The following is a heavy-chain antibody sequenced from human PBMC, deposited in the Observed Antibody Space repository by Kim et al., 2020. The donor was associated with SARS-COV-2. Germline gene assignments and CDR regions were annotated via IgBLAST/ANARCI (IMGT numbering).Heavy chain of an antibody. J-gene: IGHJ4*02. Sequence: GGSLRLSCAASGFTFSNFGMHWVRQAPGKGLQWVALIWYDGSGKYYADSVKGRFTISRDNSKDTLYLQMNSLRVEDTALYYCATDSGPDGEYLGSRWGQGTLVTVSS. CDR3: ATDSGPDGEYLGSR. D-gene: IGHD3-10*01. V-gene: IGHV3-30*02. CDR1: GFTFSNFG. CDR2: IWYDGSGK.